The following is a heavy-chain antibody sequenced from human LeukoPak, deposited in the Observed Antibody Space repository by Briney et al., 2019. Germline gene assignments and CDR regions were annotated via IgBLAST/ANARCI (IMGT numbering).Heavy chain of an antibody. CDR3: ARYDIAAAGPYFDY. J-gene: IGHJ4*02. CDR2: ISSSGSTI. V-gene: IGHV3-48*03. D-gene: IGHD6-13*01. CDR1: GFTFSSYE. Sequence: GGSLRLSCAASGFTFSSYEMNWLRQAPGKGLEWVSYISSSGSTIYYADSVKGRFTISRDNAKNSLYLQMNSLRAEDTAVYYCARYDIAAAGPYFDYWGQGTLVTVSS.